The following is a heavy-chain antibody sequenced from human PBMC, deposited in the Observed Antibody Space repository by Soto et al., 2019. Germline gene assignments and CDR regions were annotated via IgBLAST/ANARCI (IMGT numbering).Heavy chain of an antibody. Sequence: GGSLRLSCAASGFTFSSYAMSWVRQAPGKGLEWVSAISGSGGSTYYADSVKGRFTISRDNSKNTLYLQMNSLRAEDTAVYYCAKDFARDYYDFSGYPRASPSYGMDVWGQGTTVTVSS. CDR1: GFTFSSYA. V-gene: IGHV3-23*01. CDR2: ISGSGGST. J-gene: IGHJ6*02. D-gene: IGHD3-22*01. CDR3: AKDFARDYYDFSGYPRASPSYGMDV.